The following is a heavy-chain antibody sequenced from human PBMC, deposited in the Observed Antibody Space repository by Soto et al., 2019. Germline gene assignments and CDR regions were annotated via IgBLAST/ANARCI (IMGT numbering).Heavy chain of an antibody. J-gene: IGHJ6*03. Sequence: QVQLVQSGAEVKKPGSSVKVSCKASGGTFSSYAINWVRQAPGQGLEWMGTIVPMFGIANFAPKFQGRVTMTADRSTTTAYFELSSLRSEDTAVYYCASGPYTSSSGGYYYYYMDVWGKGTTVTVSS. CDR3: ASGPYTSSSGGYYYYYMDV. V-gene: IGHV1-69*02. CDR2: IVPMFGIA. D-gene: IGHD6-6*01. CDR1: GGTFSSYA.